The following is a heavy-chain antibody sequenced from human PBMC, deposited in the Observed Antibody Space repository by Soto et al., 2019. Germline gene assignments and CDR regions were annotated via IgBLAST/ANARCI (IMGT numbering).Heavy chain of an antibody. J-gene: IGHJ5*02. V-gene: IGHV4-39*01. D-gene: IGHD1-26*01. Sequence: SETLSLTCTVSGGSISSSSYYWVWIRQPPGKGLEWIGSIYYSGTTYYNPSLKSRVTISVDTSKNQFSLKLRSVTAADTAVYYCARQSPDYPGSVGWFDPWGQGTLVTVSS. CDR1: GGSISSSSYY. CDR3: ARQSPDYPGSVGWFDP. CDR2: IYYSGTT.